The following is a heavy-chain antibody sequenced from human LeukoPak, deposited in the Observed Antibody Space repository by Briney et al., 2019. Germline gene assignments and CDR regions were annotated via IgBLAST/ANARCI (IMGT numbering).Heavy chain of an antibody. CDR2: IYIRGST. J-gene: IGHJ5*02. CDR1: GASISSYY. D-gene: IGHD1-26*01. Sequence: SETLSLICSGSGASISSYYWNWIRQPPGKGLEWIGNIYIRGSTNYNPSLESRVTISLDTSKDQFSLKLTSVTAADTAFYYCAKDWELGSWGQGTLVTVSS. CDR3: AKDWELGS. V-gene: IGHV4-59*01.